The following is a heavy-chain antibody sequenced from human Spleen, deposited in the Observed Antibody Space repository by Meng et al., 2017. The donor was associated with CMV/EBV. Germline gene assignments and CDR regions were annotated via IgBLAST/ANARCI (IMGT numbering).Heavy chain of an antibody. D-gene: IGHD1-1*01. V-gene: IGHV4-31*03. CDR2: IYSDGRT. CDR3: ARGGYTSGSGWFAP. Sequence: LSLTCTVSGASISSGGFSWNWIRQHAGKGLEWIGYIYSDGRTYYNPSLKSRLAISLDTPKNQFSLTLTSVTAADTAVYYCARGGYTSGSGWFAPWGQGTLVTVSS. J-gene: IGHJ5*02. CDR1: GASISSGGFS.